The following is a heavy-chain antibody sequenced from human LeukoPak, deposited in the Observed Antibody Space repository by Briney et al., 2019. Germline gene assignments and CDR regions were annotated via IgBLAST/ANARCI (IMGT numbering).Heavy chain of an antibody. Sequence: GGSLRLSCAASGFTFSSYWMHWVRQAPGKGLVWVSRINSDGSSTSYADSVKGRFTISRDNAKNTLYLQMNSLRAEDTAVYYCAKDPTMAGYFDVWGRGTLVTVSS. CDR2: INSDGSST. V-gene: IGHV3-74*01. CDR1: GFTFSSYW. CDR3: AKDPTMAGYFDV. D-gene: IGHD2-8*01. J-gene: IGHJ2*01.